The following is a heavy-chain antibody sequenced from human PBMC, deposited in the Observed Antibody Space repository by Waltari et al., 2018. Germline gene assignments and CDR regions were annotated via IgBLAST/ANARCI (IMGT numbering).Heavy chain of an antibody. Sequence: QVQLQESGPGLVKPSETLSLTCTVSGGSINSSYWSWIRQPPGKGLEWLAYVYYSGNANYNPALMYRVTISLVTPRNQVSLKLRSVTAADTAVYYCATSWIWSVGVSDTGPDAVDIWGQGTMVTVSS. V-gene: IGHV4-59*01. D-gene: IGHD3-3*01. J-gene: IGHJ3*02. CDR2: VYYSGNA. CDR3: ATSWIWSVGVSDTGPDAVDI. CDR1: GGSINSSY.